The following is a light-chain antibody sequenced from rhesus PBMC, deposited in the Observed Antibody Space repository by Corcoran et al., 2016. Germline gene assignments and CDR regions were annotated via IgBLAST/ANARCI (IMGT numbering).Light chain of an antibody. CDR3: QQSNTYPLT. Sequence: DIQLTQSPSSLSASVGDRVTITCRASRGISSYLAWYQQKSGKGPKLLIYDASTLQSGVPSRFSGSGSGTKFTLTISSLQPADFATYYCQQSNTYPLTFGGGTKVEIK. J-gene: IGKJ4*01. CDR2: DAS. V-gene: IGKV1-38*01. CDR1: RGISSY.